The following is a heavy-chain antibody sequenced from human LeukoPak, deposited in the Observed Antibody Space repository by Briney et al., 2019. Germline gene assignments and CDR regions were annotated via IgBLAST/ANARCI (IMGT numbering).Heavy chain of an antibody. CDR1: GYSFTSYW. CDR2: IYPGDSDT. J-gene: IGHJ4*02. D-gene: IGHD3-3*01. V-gene: IGHV5-51*01. Sequence: GESLKISCQGSGYSFTSYWIGWVRQMPGKGLEWMGIIYPGDSDTGYSPSFQGQVTISADKSISTAYLQWSSLKASDTAMYYCARLSYDFWSGYFPSYFDYWGQGTLVTVSS. CDR3: ARLSYDFWSGYFPSYFDY.